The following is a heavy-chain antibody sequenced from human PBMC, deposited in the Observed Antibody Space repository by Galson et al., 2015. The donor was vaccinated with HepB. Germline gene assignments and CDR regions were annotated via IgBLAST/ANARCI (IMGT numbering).Heavy chain of an antibody. CDR1: GYTFSSYT. V-gene: IGHV1-18*04. CDR2: ITTYNDHT. CDR3: ALSRDGYQWDH. Sequence: SVKVSCKASGYTFSSYTITWVRQAPGQGLEWMGWITTYNDHTNYAQKLQGRVTMATDTSTSTAYMDLRSLRSDDTAVYYCALSRDGYQWDHWGQGTLVTVSS. J-gene: IGHJ4*02. D-gene: IGHD5-24*01.